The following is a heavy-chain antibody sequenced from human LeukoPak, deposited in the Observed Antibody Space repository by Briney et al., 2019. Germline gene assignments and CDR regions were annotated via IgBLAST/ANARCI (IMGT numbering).Heavy chain of an antibody. Sequence: SVKVSCKASGNSSSSFAISWVRQAPGQGPEWMGRITPLVGIPTYAPKFTGRVTITADYSSATAYLELDSLTSEDTAVYYCARDPTPILGGLDIWGQGTMVTVSS. J-gene: IGHJ3*02. CDR2: ITPLVGIP. CDR3: ARDPTPILGGLDI. V-gene: IGHV1-69*04. D-gene: IGHD3-3*02. CDR1: GNSSSSFA.